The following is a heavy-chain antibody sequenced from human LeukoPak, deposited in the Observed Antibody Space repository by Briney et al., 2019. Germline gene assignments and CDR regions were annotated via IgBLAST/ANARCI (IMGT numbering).Heavy chain of an antibody. V-gene: IGHV3-53*01. CDR3: ARDSLYYFDY. J-gene: IGHJ4*02. CDR1: GFTFSSYA. Sequence: GGSLRLSCAASGFTFSSYAMSWVRQAPGKGLEWVSVIYSGGSTYYADSVKGRFTISRDNSKNTLYLQMNSLRAEDTAVYYCARDSLYYFDYWGQGTLVTVSS. CDR2: IYSGGST.